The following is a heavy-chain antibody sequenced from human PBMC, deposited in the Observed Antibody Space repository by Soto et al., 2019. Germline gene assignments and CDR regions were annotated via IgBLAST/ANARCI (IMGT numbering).Heavy chain of an antibody. D-gene: IGHD1-26*01. V-gene: IGHV4-4*02. CDR2: IYHSGST. CDR3: ASHGDQSGSYLYYYYYMDV. CDR1: GGSISSSNW. J-gene: IGHJ6*03. Sequence: SETLSLTCAVSGGSISSSNWWSWVRQPPGKGLEWIGEIYHSGSTNYNPSLKSRVTISVDKSKNQFSLKLSSVTAADTAVYYCASHGDQSGSYLYYYYYMDVWGKGTTVTVSS.